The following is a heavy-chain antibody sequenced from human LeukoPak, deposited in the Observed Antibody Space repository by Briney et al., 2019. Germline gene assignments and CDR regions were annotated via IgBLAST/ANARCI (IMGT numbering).Heavy chain of an antibody. J-gene: IGHJ4*02. CDR2: ISGVGGST. CDR1: GFTFDDYA. D-gene: IGHD5-12*01. Sequence: GGSLRLSCAASGFTFDDYAMHWVRQAPGKGLEWVSLISGVGGSTYYADSVKGRFTISRDNSKNSLYLQMNSLRTEDTALYYCAKDKRYSGYDPFDYWGQGTLVTVSS. V-gene: IGHV3-43*02. CDR3: AKDKRYSGYDPFDY.